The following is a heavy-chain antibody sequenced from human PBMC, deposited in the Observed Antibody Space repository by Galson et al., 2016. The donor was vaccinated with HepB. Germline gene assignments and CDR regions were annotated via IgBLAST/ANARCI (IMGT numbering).Heavy chain of an antibody. CDR1: GYTFTNYD. V-gene: IGHV1-8*01. J-gene: IGHJ4*02. Sequence: SVKVSCKASGYTFTNYDINWVRQATGQGPEWMGWMNPNSGNTGYAQKSQGRITMTRDISISTAYMELSSLRSEDTAVYYCARNPALTGDFDYWGQGSLVTVSS. CDR2: MNPNSGNT. CDR3: ARNPALTGDFDY. D-gene: IGHD7-27*01.